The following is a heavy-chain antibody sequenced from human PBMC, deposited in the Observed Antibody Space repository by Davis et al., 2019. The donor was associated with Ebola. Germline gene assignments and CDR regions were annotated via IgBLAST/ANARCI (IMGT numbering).Heavy chain of an antibody. CDR1: GGTFSSYA. CDR3: ARDLNIVVQPSNFEWGMDV. J-gene: IGHJ6*02. V-gene: IGHV1-2*04. D-gene: IGHD2-2*01. Sequence: ASVKVSCKASGGTFSSYAISWVRQAPGQGLEWMGWINPNNGGTKYAQKFEGWVTMTRDTSTTTVYMELSRLKSDDTAVYYCARDLNIVVQPSNFEWGMDVWGQGTTVTVSS. CDR2: INPNNGGT.